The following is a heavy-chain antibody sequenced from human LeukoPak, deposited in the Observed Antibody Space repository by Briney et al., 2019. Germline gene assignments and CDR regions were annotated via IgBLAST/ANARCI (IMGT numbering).Heavy chain of an antibody. CDR2: ISYDGSNK. D-gene: IGHD3-10*01. CDR1: GFTFSSYG. Sequence: GGSLGLSCAASGFTFSSYGMHWVRQAPGKGLEWVAVISYDGSNKYYADSVKGRFTISRDNSKNTLYLQMNSLRAEDTAVYYCAKLGAIRGAAFDYWGQGTLVIVSS. CDR3: AKLGAIRGAAFDY. J-gene: IGHJ4*02. V-gene: IGHV3-30*18.